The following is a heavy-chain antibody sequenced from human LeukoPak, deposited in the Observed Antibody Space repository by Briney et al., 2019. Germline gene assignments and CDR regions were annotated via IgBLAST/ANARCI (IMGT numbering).Heavy chain of an antibody. CDR3: ATGQSNYYYYYMDV. CDR2: INHSGST. Sequence: SETLSLTCAVYGGSFSGYYWSWIRQPPGKGLEWIGEINHSGSTNYNPSLKSRVTISVDTSKNQFSLKLSSVTAADTAVYYCATGQSNYYYYYMDVWGKGTTVTVSS. J-gene: IGHJ6*03. V-gene: IGHV4-34*01. CDR1: GGSFSGYY.